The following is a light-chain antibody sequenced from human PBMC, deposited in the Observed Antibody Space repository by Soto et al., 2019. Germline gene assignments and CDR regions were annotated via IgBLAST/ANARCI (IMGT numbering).Light chain of an antibody. Sequence: EIVLTQSPGTLSLSPGERATLSCRASQSVPSNFLAWYQQKPGQAPILVIYGVSRRATGIPDRFSGSGSGTEFTTTISRLEPEDLAVYYCQQYDSSWTFGQGTKVESK. CDR1: QSVPSNF. CDR2: GVS. V-gene: IGKV3-20*01. CDR3: QQYDSSWT. J-gene: IGKJ1*01.